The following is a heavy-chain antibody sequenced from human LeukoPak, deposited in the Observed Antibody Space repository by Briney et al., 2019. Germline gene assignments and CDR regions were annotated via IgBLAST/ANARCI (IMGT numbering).Heavy chain of an antibody. CDR1: GXSISSSSYY. CDR2: IYYSGST. V-gene: IGHV4-39*01. D-gene: IGHD1-26*01. J-gene: IGHJ4*02. CDR3: ARHGGSYYNYFDY. Sequence: SETLSLTCTVSGXSISSSSYYWGWIRQPPGKGLECIGSIYYSGSTDYNPSLKSRVTISVDTSKNQFSLKLSSVTAADTAVYYCARHGGSYYNYFDYWGQGTLVTVSS.